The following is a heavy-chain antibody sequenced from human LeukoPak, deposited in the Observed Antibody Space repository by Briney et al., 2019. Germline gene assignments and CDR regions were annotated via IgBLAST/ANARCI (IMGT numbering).Heavy chain of an antibody. J-gene: IGHJ3*02. CDR2: IRYDGSNK. CDR3: ANLPDAFDI. Sequence: SCKASGYTFTGYYMHWVRQAPGKGLEWVAFIRYDGSNKYYADSVKGRFTISRDNSKNTLYLQMNSLRAEDTAVYYCANLPDAFDIWGQGTMVTVSS. CDR1: GYTFTGYY. V-gene: IGHV3-30*02.